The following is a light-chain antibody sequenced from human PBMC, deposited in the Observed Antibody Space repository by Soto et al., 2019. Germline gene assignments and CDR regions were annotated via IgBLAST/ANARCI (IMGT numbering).Light chain of an antibody. Sequence: EIQVTQSPSSLSGSVGDRVTITCRASQSISRYLYWFQQKPGTAPKLLIYAASSLQSGVPSRFSGSGSGTDFTLTISSLQPEDFATYYCQQSNSPPRTFGQGTKVDI. V-gene: IGKV1-39*01. J-gene: IGKJ1*01. CDR2: AAS. CDR3: QQSNSPPRT. CDR1: QSISRY.